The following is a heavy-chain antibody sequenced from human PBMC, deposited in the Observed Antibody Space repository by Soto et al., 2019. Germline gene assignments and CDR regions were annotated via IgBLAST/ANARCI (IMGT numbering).Heavy chain of an antibody. CDR2: ISTYNGDT. V-gene: IGHV1-18*01. D-gene: IGHD5-12*01. CDR1: GYTFTSYG. Sequence: ASVKVSCKASGYTFTSYGISWVRQAPGQGLEWMGWISTYNGDTNYAQTFQGRVTMTTDTSTSTVHMEVRSLRSDDTAAYYCAREGVAPYYYYGMDVWGQGTPVTAP. CDR3: AREGVAPYYYYGMDV. J-gene: IGHJ6*02.